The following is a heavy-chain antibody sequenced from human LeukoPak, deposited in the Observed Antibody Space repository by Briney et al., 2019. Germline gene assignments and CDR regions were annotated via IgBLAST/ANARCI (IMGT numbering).Heavy chain of an antibody. Sequence: GASVKISCKASGYTFTGYYMHWVRQAPGQGLEWMGWINPNSGGTHYAQKFQGRVTMTRDTSISAAYMELNRLRSDDKDVYYCARDSYYTPGNYRGFWFDPWGQGTLVTVSS. V-gene: IGHV1-2*02. D-gene: IGHD3-10*01. CDR2: INPNSGGT. CDR3: ARDSYYTPGNYRGFWFDP. J-gene: IGHJ5*02. CDR1: GYTFTGYY.